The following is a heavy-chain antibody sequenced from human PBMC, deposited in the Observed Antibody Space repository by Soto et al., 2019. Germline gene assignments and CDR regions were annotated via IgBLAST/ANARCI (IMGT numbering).Heavy chain of an antibody. CDR3: ARVDSSGCSEY. CDR1: GYSFTSYW. CDR2: IYPGDSDT. J-gene: IGHJ4*02. Sequence: GESLKISCKGSGYSFTSYWIGWARQMPGKGLECMGSIYPGDSDTTYSPSFQGHVTISADKYSSTAYLQWSSLKASDTAMYYCARVDSSGCSEYWGQGTLVTVSS. V-gene: IGHV5-51*01. D-gene: IGHD6-25*01.